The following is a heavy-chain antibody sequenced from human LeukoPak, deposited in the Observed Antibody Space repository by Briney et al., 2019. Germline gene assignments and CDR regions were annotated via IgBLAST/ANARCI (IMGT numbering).Heavy chain of an antibody. J-gene: IGHJ6*03. D-gene: IGHD6-6*01. Sequence: ASVKVSCKASGYTFTSYHIDWVRQAPGQGPEWMGWMNAESGHTGYAQNLEGRVTMTRDTSTNTAYMELRSLRSEDTAVYFCARDRVPGSSRGCCHYYYMDVWGKGTTVTVSS. CDR1: GYTFTSYH. CDR2: MNAESGHT. CDR3: ARDRVPGSSRGCCHYYYMDV. V-gene: IGHV1-8*01.